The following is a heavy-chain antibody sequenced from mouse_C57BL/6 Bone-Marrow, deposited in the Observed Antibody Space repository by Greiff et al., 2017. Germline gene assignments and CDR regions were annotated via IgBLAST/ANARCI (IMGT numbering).Heavy chain of an antibody. CDR2: IDPSDSYT. CDR1: GYTFTSYW. V-gene: IGHV1-59*01. D-gene: IGHD2-5*01. Sequence: QVQLKQPGAELVRPGTSVKLSCKASGYTFTSYWMHWVKQRPGQGLEWIGVIDPSDSYTNYNQKFKGKATLTVDTSSSTAYMQLSSLTSEDSAVYYCARCPSYYSSSWFAYWGKGTLVTVSA. J-gene: IGHJ3*01. CDR3: ARCPSYYSSSWFAY.